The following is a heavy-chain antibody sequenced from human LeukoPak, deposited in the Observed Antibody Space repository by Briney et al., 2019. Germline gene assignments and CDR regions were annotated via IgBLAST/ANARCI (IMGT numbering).Heavy chain of an antibody. J-gene: IGHJ4*02. CDR3: ARCYDFWSGYYWDFDY. CDR2: ISAYNGNT. V-gene: IGHV1-18*01. D-gene: IGHD3-3*01. Sequence: ASVTVSCTASGYTFTSYGISWVRQAPGQGLEWMGWISAYNGNTNYAQKLQGRVTMTTDTSTSTAYMELRSLRSDDTAVYYCARCYDFWSGYYWDFDYWGQGTLVTVSS. CDR1: GYTFTSYG.